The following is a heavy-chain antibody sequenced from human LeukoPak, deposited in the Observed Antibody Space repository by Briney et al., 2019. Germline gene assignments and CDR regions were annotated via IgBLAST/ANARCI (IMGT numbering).Heavy chain of an antibody. D-gene: IGHD5-18*01. Sequence: GRSLRLSCAASGFTFSSHAMHWVRQAPGKGLEWVAVISYDGSNKYYADSVKGRFTISRDNSKNTLYLQMDSLRAEDTAVYYCAKGRGYSYGRIDYWGQGTLVTVSS. CDR2: ISYDGSNK. J-gene: IGHJ4*02. CDR1: GFTFSSHA. V-gene: IGHV3-30*04. CDR3: AKGRGYSYGRIDY.